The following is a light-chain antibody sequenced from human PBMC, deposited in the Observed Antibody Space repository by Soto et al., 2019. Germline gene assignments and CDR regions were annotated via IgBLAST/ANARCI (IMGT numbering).Light chain of an antibody. J-gene: IGKJ4*01. Sequence: DIQMTQSPSSLSASVGDRVTITCQASQEISNFLSWYQLRAGEAPKLLMYDASSLGTGVPSRFSASGSGTDFTLIIDGLQPEDVATYYCQQYDSLPITFGGGTKVEIK. CDR2: DAS. CDR3: QQYDSLPIT. CDR1: QEISNF. V-gene: IGKV1-33*01.